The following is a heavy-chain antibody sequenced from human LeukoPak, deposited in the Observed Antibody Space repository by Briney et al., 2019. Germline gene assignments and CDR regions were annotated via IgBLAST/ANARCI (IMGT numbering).Heavy chain of an antibody. D-gene: IGHD2-2*01. CDR2: IISSSSYI. CDR3: ARGGYCSSTSCYFWFDP. Sequence: PGGSLRLSCAASGFTFSSYSMNWVRQAPGKGLEWVSSIISSSSYIYYAHSMTGRFTISRDKAKNSLYLQMTSLRAEDTAVYYCARGGYCSSTSCYFWFDPWGQGTLVTVSS. J-gene: IGHJ5*02. CDR1: GFTFSSYS. V-gene: IGHV3-21*01.